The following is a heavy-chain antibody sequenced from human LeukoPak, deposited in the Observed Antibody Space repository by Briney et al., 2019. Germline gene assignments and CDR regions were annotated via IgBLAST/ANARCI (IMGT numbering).Heavy chain of an antibody. D-gene: IGHD3-3*02. CDR1: GFTFSSYG. V-gene: IGHV3-30*18. CDR3: AKALGDY. Sequence: PGGSLRLSCAASGFTFSSYGMHWVRQAPGKGLEWVAVISCDGSNKYYADSVKGRFTISRDNSKNTLYLQMNSLRAEDTAVYYCAKALGDYWGQGTLVTVSS. J-gene: IGHJ4*02. CDR2: ISCDGSNK.